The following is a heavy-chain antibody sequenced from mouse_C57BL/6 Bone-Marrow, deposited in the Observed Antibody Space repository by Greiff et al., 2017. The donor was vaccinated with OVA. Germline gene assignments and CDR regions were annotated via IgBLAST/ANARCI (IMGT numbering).Heavy chain of an antibody. CDR2: IYPRSGNT. V-gene: IGHV1-81*01. D-gene: IGHD1-1*01. CDR3: ARRRVITTVVADWYFDV. J-gene: IGHJ1*03. CDR1: GYTFTSYG. Sequence: VQLQQSGAELARPGASVKLSCKASGYTFTSYGISWVKRRTGQGLEWIGEIYPRSGNTYYNEKFKGKATLTADKSSSTAYMELRSLTSEDSAVYFCARRRVITTVVADWYFDVWGTGTTVTVSS.